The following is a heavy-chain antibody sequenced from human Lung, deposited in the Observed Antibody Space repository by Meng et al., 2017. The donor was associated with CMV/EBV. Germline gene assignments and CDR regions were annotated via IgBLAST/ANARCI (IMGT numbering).Heavy chain of an antibody. V-gene: IGHV3-73*01. CDR1: FTFIVAT. CDR2: IRTRTNNYAT. CDR3: TSRLFYGSGGPSFDP. Sequence: FTFIVATMHWVRQASGRGLEWVGRIRTRTNNYATAYAASVKGRFTFSRDDSKNTAYLQMNSLKTEDTAVYYCTSRLFYGSGGPSFDPWGQGTLVTVSS. D-gene: IGHD3-10*01. J-gene: IGHJ5*02.